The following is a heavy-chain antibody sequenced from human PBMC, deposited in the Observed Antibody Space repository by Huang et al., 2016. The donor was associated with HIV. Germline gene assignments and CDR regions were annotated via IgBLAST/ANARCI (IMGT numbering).Heavy chain of an antibody. CDR1: GYTFSSFG. CDR2: ISVYNGNT. J-gene: IGHJ6*03. Sequence: QVQLVQSGAEVKKPGASVKVSCKASGYTFSSFGISWVRQDTGQGLEWVGRISVYNGNTKCEQKFQGSRTRTTDTSTSTAYMELRSLRSDDTAVYYCARGGGIQLWLLGYYYMDVWGNGTTVTVSS. V-gene: IGHV1-18*01. D-gene: IGHD5-18*01. CDR3: ARGGGIQLWLLGYYYMDV.